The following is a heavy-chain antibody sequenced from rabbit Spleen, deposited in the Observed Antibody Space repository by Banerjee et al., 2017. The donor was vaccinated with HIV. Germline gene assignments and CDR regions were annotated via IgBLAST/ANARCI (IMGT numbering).Heavy chain of an antibody. CDR1: GFSFSNKAV. D-gene: IGHD1-1*01. J-gene: IGHJ4*01. V-gene: IGHV1S40*01. CDR3: ARDLVAVIGWNFNL. CDR2: INAVTGKA. Sequence: QSLEESGGDLVKPEGSLTLTCTASGFSFSNKAVMCWVRQAPGKGLEWIACINAVTGKAVYASWAKGRFTFSKTSSTTVTLQMTSLTAADTATYFCARDLVAVIGWNFNLWGPGTLVTVS.